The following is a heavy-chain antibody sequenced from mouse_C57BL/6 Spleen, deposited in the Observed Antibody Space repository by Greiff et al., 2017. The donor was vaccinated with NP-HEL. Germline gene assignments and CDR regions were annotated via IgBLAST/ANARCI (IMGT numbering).Heavy chain of an antibody. D-gene: IGHD2-1*01. Sequence: EVKVVESGGGLVKPGGSLKLSCAASGFTFSDYGMHWVRQAPEKGLEWVAYISSGSSTIYYADTVKGRFTISRDNAKNTLFLQMTSLRSEDTAMYYCARDGNYESFAYWGQGTLVTVSA. CDR3: ARDGNYESFAY. J-gene: IGHJ3*01. V-gene: IGHV5-17*01. CDR2: ISSGSSTI. CDR1: GFTFSDYG.